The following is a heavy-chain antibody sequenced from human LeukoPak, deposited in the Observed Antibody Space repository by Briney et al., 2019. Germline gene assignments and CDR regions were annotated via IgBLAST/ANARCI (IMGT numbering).Heavy chain of an antibody. CDR1: GFTFTTYW. CDR3: VRYYTRQSWYFDL. Sequence: GSLRLSCAASGFTFTTYWMSWVRQAPGKGLEWVANIKQDGTEKYYVDSVKGRFTISRDNAKNSLYLQMNSLKAEDTAVYYCVRYYTRQSWYFDLWGRGTLVTVSS. V-gene: IGHV3-7*01. CDR2: IKQDGTEK. J-gene: IGHJ2*01. D-gene: IGHD3-10*01.